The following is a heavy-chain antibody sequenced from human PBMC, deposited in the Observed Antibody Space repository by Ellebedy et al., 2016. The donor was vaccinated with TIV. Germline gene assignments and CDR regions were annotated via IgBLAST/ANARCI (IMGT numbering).Heavy chain of an antibody. Sequence: PGGSLRLSCAASGFTFSSYWMHWVRQAPGKGLVWVSRINSDGSSTSYADSVKGRFTISRDNAKNTLYLQMNSLRAEDTAVYYCARATISYYDYVWGSYWGWFDPWGQGTLVTVSS. CDR2: INSDGSST. D-gene: IGHD3-16*01. V-gene: IGHV3-74*01. CDR1: GFTFSSYW. CDR3: ARATISYYDYVWGSYWGWFDP. J-gene: IGHJ5*02.